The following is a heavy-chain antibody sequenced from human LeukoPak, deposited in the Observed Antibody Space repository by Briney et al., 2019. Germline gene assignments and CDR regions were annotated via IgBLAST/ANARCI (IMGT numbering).Heavy chain of an antibody. D-gene: IGHD3-9*01. CDR2: INHSGST. CDR1: GGSFSGYY. CDR3: AREMADHDILTGYYYYYYMDV. Sequence: SETLSLTCAVYGGSFSGYYWSWIRQPPGKGLEWIGEINHSGSTNYNPSLKSRVTMSVDTSKNQFSLKLSSVTAADTAVYYCAREMADHDILTGYYYYYYMDVWGKGATVTISS. V-gene: IGHV4-34*01. J-gene: IGHJ6*03.